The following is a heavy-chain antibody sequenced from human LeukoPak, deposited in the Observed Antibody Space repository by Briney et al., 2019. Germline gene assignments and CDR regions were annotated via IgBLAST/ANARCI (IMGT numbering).Heavy chain of an antibody. J-gene: IGHJ3*02. CDR3: ARRGYDILTGPDDAFDI. CDR2: MNPNSGNT. D-gene: IGHD3-9*01. V-gene: IGHV1-8*01. CDR1: GYTFTSCD. Sequence: GASVKVSCKASGYTFTSCDINWVRQATGQGLEWMGWMNPNSGNTGYAQKFQGRVTMTRNTSISTAYMELSSLRSEDTAVYYCARRGYDILTGPDDAFDIWGQGTMVTVSS.